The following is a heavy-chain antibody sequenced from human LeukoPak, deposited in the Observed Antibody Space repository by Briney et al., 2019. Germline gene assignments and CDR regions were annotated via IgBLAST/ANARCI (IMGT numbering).Heavy chain of an antibody. CDR3: ARDPGGSYSDWFDP. D-gene: IGHD1-26*01. Sequence: SETLSLTCTVSGGSISSGGYYWSWIRQHPGKGLEWIGYIYYSGSTYYNPSLKSRVTISVDTSENQFSLKLSSVTAADTAVYYCARDPGGSYSDWFDPWGQGTLVTVSS. J-gene: IGHJ5*02. CDR2: IYYSGST. CDR1: GGSISSGGYY. V-gene: IGHV4-31*03.